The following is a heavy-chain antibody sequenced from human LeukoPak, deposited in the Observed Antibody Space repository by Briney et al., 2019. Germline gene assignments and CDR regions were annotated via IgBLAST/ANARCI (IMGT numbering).Heavy chain of an antibody. Sequence: ASVKVSCKVSGYTLTELSMHWVRQAPGKGLEWVGGFDPEDGETIYAQKFQGRVSMTEDTSTDTAYMELSSLRYADTAVYYCAIPHFSWSAFDIWGQGKMVTVSS. CDR3: AIPHFSWSAFDI. J-gene: IGHJ3*02. CDR2: FDPEDGET. CDR1: GYTLTELS. V-gene: IGHV1-24*01.